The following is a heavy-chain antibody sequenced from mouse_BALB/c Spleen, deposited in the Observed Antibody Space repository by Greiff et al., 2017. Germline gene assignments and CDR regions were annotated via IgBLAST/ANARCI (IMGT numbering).Heavy chain of an antibody. CDR2: INPSPGYT. CDR1: GYTFTSYW. CDR3: ARRGTRAWFAY. Sequence: QVQLKESGAELAKPGASVKMSCKASGYTFTSYWMHWVKQRPGQGLEWIGYINPSPGYTEDTQKFKDKATLTAAKSSSTAYMQLSSLTSEDSAVYYGARRGTRAWFAYWGQGTLVTVSA. V-gene: IGHV1-7*01. J-gene: IGHJ3*01.